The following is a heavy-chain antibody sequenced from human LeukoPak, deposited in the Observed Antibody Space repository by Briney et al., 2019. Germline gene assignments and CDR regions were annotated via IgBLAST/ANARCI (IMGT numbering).Heavy chain of an antibody. CDR3: ATHYDTSGYYYFDF. CDR1: GFTFSSCA. J-gene: IGHJ4*02. Sequence: GGSLRLSCAASGFTFSSCALTWVRQAPGKGLEWVSTISGTGVTTFHADSVRGRFTISRDNSKNTLYLQMSSLRAEDTAVYYCATHYDTSGYYYFDFWGQGTLVTVSS. CDR2: ISGTGVTT. V-gene: IGHV3-23*01. D-gene: IGHD3-22*01.